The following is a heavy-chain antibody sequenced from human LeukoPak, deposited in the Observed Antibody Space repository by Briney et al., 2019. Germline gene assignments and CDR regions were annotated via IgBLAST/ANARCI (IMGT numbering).Heavy chain of an antibody. CDR2: IYHSGST. D-gene: IGHD2-2*02. J-gene: IGHJ4*02. CDR3: ARGYRIYYFDY. Sequence: TPSETLSLTCAVSGGSISSGGYSWSWIRQPPGKGLEWIGYIYHSGSTYYNPSLKSRVTISVDRSKNQFSLKLSSVTAADTAVYYCARGYRIYYFDYWGQGTLVTVSS. V-gene: IGHV4-30-2*01. CDR1: GGSISSGGYS.